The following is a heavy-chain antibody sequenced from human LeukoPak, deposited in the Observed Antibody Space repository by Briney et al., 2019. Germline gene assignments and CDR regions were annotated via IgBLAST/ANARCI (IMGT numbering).Heavy chain of an antibody. D-gene: IGHD1-1*01. CDR3: ARGPTISETGYFDF. CDR1: GESFSAYY. J-gene: IGHJ4*03. CDR2: INHRGDI. V-gene: IGHV4-34*01. Sequence: SETLSLTCAVYGESFSAYYWSWIRQSPGKGLEWMAEINHRGDINYNPSVKSRVTISIATSKNQFSLKVRSLTAADTAVYYCARGPTISETGYFDFWGQGTLVTVSS.